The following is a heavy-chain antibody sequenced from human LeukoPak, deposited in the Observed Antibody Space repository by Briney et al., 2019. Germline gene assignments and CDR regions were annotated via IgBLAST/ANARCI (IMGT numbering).Heavy chain of an antibody. J-gene: IGHJ3*02. Sequence: GGSLRLSCAASGFTFSSYSMNWVRQAPGKGLEWVLSISSSSSFIYYADSVKGRFTISRDNAKNSLYLQMNSLRAEDTAVYYCARQYNWNDVAAFDIWGQGTMVTVSS. CDR3: ARQYNWNDVAAFDI. CDR2: ISSSSSFI. CDR1: GFTFSSYS. V-gene: IGHV3-21*01. D-gene: IGHD1-20*01.